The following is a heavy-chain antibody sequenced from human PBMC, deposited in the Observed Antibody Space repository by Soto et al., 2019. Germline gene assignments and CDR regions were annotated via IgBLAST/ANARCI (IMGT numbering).Heavy chain of an antibody. CDR3: AKSVYNWNDGFFDY. D-gene: IGHD1-1*01. CDR2: ISYDEIDK. Sequence: GGSLRLSFAASGFTFSSYGLHWVRQAPGKGLEWVAIISYDEIDKYYADSVKGRFTISRDNSKNTLYLQMNSLRAEDTAVYYCAKSVYNWNDGFFDYWGQGTLVTVSS. J-gene: IGHJ4*02. CDR1: GFTFSSYG. V-gene: IGHV3-30*18.